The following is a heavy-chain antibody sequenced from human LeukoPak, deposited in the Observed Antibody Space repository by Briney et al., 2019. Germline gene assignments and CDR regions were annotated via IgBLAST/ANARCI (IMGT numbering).Heavy chain of an antibody. CDR2: IRYDGSDK. CDR1: GFTFSSYG. Sequence: PGGSLRLSCAASGFTFSSYGMHWVRQAPGKGLEWVALIRYDGSDKYYADSVKGRFTISRDNSKNTLYLQMNSLRAEDTAVFYCAKDRVIAGAGEIDFWGQGTLVTVSS. D-gene: IGHD6-13*01. J-gene: IGHJ4*02. V-gene: IGHV3-30*02. CDR3: AKDRVIAGAGEIDF.